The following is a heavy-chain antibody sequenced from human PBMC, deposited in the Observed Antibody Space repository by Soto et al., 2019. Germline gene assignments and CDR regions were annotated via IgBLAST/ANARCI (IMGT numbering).Heavy chain of an antibody. CDR2: INHSGGT. CDR3: ARVQLPGWYFDL. D-gene: IGHD3-10*01. J-gene: IGHJ2*01. CDR1: GGSFSGYY. Sequence: QVQLQQWGAGLLKPSETLSLTCAVYGGSFSGYYWTWIRQPPGKGLEWIGEINHSGGTNYTPSLKSQVTISVDTSKNHFSLKLSSVTAADTAVYYCARVQLPGWYFDLWGRGTLVTVSS. V-gene: IGHV4-34*01.